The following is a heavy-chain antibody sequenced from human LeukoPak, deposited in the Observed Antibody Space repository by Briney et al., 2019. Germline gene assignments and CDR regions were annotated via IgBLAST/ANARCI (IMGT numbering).Heavy chain of an antibody. J-gene: IGHJ4*02. V-gene: IGHV3-53*01. CDR2: IYSGGST. CDR1: GFTVSSNY. Sequence: GGSLRLSCAASGFTVSSNYMSWVRQAPGKGLEWVSVIYSGGSTYYADSVKGRFTISRDNSKNTLYLQMNSLRAEDTAVYYCARVRYGDSLDYWGQGTLVTVS. D-gene: IGHD4-17*01. CDR3: ARVRYGDSLDY.